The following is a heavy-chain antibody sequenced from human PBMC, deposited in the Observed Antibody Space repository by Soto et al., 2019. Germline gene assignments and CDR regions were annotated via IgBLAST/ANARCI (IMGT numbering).Heavy chain of an antibody. V-gene: IGHV1-69*06. D-gene: IGHD3-9*01. CDR3: AREGGGSYYDILTGYYKGGMDV. J-gene: IGHJ6*02. CDR1: GGTFSSYA. Sequence: GASVKVSCKAFGGTFSSYAISWVRQAPGQGLEWMGGIIPIFGTANYAQKFQGRVTITADKSTSTAYMELSSLRSEDTAVYYCAREGGGSYYDILTGYYKGGMDVWGQGTTVTVSS. CDR2: IIPIFGTA.